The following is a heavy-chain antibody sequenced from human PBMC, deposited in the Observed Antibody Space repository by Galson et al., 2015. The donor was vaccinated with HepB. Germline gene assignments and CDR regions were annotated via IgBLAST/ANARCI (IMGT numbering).Heavy chain of an antibody. D-gene: IGHD3-10*01. CDR1: GLTFSLSA. V-gene: IGHV3-23*01. Sequence: SLRLSCAVSGLTFSLSAMSWVRQAPGKGLEWVSSISSNGDNTYYADSVKGRFTISRDNSRDTLYLQMNSLRAEDTAVYYCAKASLLWFGDIGYSDFWGQGTLVTVSS. CDR2: ISSNGDNT. CDR3: AKASLLWFGDIGYSDF. J-gene: IGHJ4*02.